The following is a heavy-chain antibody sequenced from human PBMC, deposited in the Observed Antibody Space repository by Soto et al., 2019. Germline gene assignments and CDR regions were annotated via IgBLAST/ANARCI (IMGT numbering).Heavy chain of an antibody. CDR3: AREYTAWPLAYGLDV. Sequence: RGGLLVSCVGSGFTFSTYIITWVRQAPGKGLEWVSSISSRSDIYYADSVKGRFTISRDNAKNSVSLQMNSLRAEDTAVYYCAREYTAWPLAYGLDVWGHGTPVTVSS. CDR1: GFTFSTYI. D-gene: IGHD2-2*02. J-gene: IGHJ6*02. CDR2: ISSRSDI. V-gene: IGHV3-21*01.